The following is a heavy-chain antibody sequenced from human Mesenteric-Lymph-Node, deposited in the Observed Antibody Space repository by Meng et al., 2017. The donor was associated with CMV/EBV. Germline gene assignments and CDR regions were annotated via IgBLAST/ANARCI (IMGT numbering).Heavy chain of an antibody. CDR3: AKGLHASSWSTYYFDH. V-gene: IGHV3-23*01. CDR1: GFTFRNYA. D-gene: IGHD6-13*01. Sequence: GFTFRNYARTWVRQAAGKGLERSSDMTASGASTYYADSVKGRFTISRDNSMSTLYVQMNSLRAEDTAVYYCAKGLHASSWSTYYFDHWGQGTLVTVSS. CDR2: MTASGAST. J-gene: IGHJ4*02.